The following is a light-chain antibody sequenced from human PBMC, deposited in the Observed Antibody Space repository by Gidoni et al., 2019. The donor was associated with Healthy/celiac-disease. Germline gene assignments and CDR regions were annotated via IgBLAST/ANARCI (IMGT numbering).Light chain of an antibody. J-gene: IGKJ1*01. CDR3: QQYGSSPGT. CDR1: QSVSSSY. V-gene: IGKV3-20*01. CDR2: GAS. Sequence: IVLTQSPGTLSLSPGERATLSCRASQSVSSSYLAWYQQKPRQAPRLLIYGASSRATGIPDRFSGSGSGTDFTLTISRLEPEDFAVYYCQQYGSSPGTFGQGTKVEIK.